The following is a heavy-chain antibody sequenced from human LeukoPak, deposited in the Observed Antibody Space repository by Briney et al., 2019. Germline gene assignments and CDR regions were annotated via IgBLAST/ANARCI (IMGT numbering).Heavy chain of an antibody. CDR1: GYTFTGYY. CDR2: INPNSGVT. CDR3: ARNEVAVAGTGNDY. V-gene: IGHV1-2*02. Sequence: ASVKVSCKASGYTFTGYYMHWVRQAPGQGLEWMGWINPNSGVTNYAQKFQGRVTMTRDTSISTAYMELSRLRSDDTAVYYCARNEVAVAGTGNDYWGQGTLVTVSS. J-gene: IGHJ4*02. D-gene: IGHD6-19*01.